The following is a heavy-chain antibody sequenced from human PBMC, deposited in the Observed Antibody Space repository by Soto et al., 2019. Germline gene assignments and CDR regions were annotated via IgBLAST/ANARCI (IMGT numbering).Heavy chain of an antibody. V-gene: IGHV4-31*03. Sequence: QVQLQESGPGLVKPSQTLSLTCTVSGGSISSGGYYWSWIRQHPGKGLEWIGYIYYSGSTYYNPSLKSRVAISVDTSKNQFSLKLSSVTAADTAVYYCARFYDGSYSHFDYWGQGTLVTVSS. D-gene: IGHD1-26*01. J-gene: IGHJ4*02. CDR1: GGSISSGGYY. CDR3: ARFYDGSYSHFDY. CDR2: IYYSGST.